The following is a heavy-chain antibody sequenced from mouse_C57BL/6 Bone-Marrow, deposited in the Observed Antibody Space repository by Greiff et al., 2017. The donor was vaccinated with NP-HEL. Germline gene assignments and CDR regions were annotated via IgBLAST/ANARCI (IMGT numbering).Heavy chain of an antibody. CDR1: GFTFSDYG. Sequence: EVKVVESGGGLVKPGGSLKLSCAASGFTFSDYGMHWVRQAPEKGLEWVAYISSGSSTIYYADTVKGRFTISRDHAKNTLFLQMTSLRSEDTAMYYCARQLRLQGGFAYWGQGTLVTVSA. CDR2: ISSGSSTI. D-gene: IGHD3-2*02. CDR3: ARQLRLQGGFAY. J-gene: IGHJ3*01. V-gene: IGHV5-17*01.